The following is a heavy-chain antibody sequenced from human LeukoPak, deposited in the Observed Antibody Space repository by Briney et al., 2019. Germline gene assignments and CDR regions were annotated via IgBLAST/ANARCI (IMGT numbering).Heavy chain of an antibody. J-gene: IGHJ6*02. CDR1: GFTFSSYA. CDR3: ARGPRCSTWWFGELLAPYYYYGMDV. Sequence: GRSLRLSCAASGFTFSSYAMHWVRQAPGKGLEWVAVITYDGSNKYYADSVKGRFTISRDNSKNTLYLQMNSLRAEDTAVYYCARGPRCSTWWFGELLAPYYYYGMDVWGQGTTVTVSS. D-gene: IGHD3-10*01. V-gene: IGHV3-30-3*01. CDR2: ITYDGSNK.